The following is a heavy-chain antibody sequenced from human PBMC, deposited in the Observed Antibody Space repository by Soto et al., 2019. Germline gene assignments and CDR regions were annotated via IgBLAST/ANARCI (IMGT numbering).Heavy chain of an antibody. V-gene: IGHV3-15*07. CDR1: GFSFSDAW. CDR2: FKSRGAGGTA. J-gene: IGHJ4*02. D-gene: IGHD1-26*01. CDR3: TSDLPGATTSYGFDY. Sequence: GSLRLSCAASGFSFSDAWMHWVRQAPGQGLEWVARFKSRGAGGTADYAAPVKDRFTMSRDDSQNTLSLQMDSLKIEDTAIYFCTSDLPGATTSYGFDYWGQGILVTVPS.